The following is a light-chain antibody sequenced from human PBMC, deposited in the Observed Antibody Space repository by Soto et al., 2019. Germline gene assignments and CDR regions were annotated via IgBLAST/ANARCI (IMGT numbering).Light chain of an antibody. Sequence: EIQMTQSPSSPSASVGDRLTITCQASQSISAYLNWYQQKPGKAPKLLIYAASSLQSGVPSRFSGSGSGTDFTLTISSLQPEAFATYYCQQSYSTPPLLTFGPGTKVDTK. J-gene: IGKJ3*01. CDR3: QQSYSTPPLLT. V-gene: IGKV1-39*01. CDR1: QSISAY. CDR2: AAS.